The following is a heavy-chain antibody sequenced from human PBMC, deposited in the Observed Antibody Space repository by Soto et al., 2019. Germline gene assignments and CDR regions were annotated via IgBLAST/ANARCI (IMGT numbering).Heavy chain of an antibody. CDR2: IIPIFGTA. D-gene: IGHD4-17*01. J-gene: IGHJ6*02. V-gene: IGHV1-69*13. Sequence: ASVKGDCKGSGETLSGDAVGWVRQENGQGLEWMGGIIPIFGTANYAQKFQGRVTITADESTSTAYMELSSLRSEDTAVYYCANQEYGDSYYYGMDVWGQGTTVTVSS. CDR3: ANQEYGDSYYYGMDV. CDR1: GETLSGDA.